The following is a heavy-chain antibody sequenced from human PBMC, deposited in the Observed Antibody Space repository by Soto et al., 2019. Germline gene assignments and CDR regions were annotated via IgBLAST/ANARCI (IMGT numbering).Heavy chain of an antibody. V-gene: IGHV1-18*01. CDR1: GYTFTSYG. J-gene: IGHJ3*02. Sequence: GASVKVSCKASGYTFTSYGISWVRQAPGQGLEWMGWISAYNGNTNYAQKLQGRVTMTTDTSTSTAYMELRSLRSDDTAVYYCARVVWFGELLPSDAFDIWGQGTMVTVSS. CDR2: ISAYNGNT. D-gene: IGHD3-10*01. CDR3: ARVVWFGELLPSDAFDI.